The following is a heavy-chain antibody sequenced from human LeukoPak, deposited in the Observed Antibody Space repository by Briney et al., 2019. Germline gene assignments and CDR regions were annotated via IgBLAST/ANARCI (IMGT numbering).Heavy chain of an antibody. D-gene: IGHD3-10*01. CDR3: ARAPGGMTQMVRGPQSGIDY. Sequence: PGGSLRLSCAASGFTFSDYYMSWIRQAPGKGLEWVSYISSSGSTIYYADSVKGRFTISRDNAKNSLYLQMNSLRAEDTAVYYCARAPGGMTQMVRGPQSGIDYWGQGTLVTVSS. CDR1: GFTFSDYY. V-gene: IGHV3-11*01. J-gene: IGHJ4*02. CDR2: ISSSGSTI.